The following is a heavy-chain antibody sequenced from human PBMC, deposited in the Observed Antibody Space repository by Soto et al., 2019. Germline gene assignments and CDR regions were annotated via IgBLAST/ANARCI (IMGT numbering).Heavy chain of an antibody. V-gene: IGHV4-31*03. D-gene: IGHD6-6*01. CDR2: NYYSGIT. CDR3: ARGSSISGLYFGMDV. Sequence: QVQLQESGPGLVKPSQTLSLTCTVSGGSIRSGGYYWTWIRQHPGQGLEWIGYNYYSGITYYNPSLKSRVIISLDTSKNQFSLKLSSVTAAETAVYYWARGSSISGLYFGMDVLGQGTTVTVSS. CDR1: GGSIRSGGYY. J-gene: IGHJ6*02.